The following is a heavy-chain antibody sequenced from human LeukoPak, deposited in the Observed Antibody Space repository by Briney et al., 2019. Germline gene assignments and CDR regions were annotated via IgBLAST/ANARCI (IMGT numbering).Heavy chain of an antibody. CDR3: ARPTGDAAGVENWFET. J-gene: IGHJ5*02. V-gene: IGHV1-69*02. Sequence: GASVKVSCKASGGTLSSYPFAWVRQAPGQGLEWMGKIIPIVGLRRNAQKFQGRLTLTADTSTTTAYMELSNLRSDDTAVYYCARPTGDAAGVENWFETWGQGTLVIVSS. CDR2: IIPIVGLR. CDR1: GGTLSSYP. D-gene: IGHD6-13*01.